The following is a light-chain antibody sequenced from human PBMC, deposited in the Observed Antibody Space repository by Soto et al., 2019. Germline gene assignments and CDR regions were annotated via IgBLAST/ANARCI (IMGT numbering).Light chain of an antibody. J-gene: IGKJ3*01. CDR2: GAS. Sequence: EIVLTQSPGTLSLSPGERATLSCRASQSVSSSYLAWYQQRPGQAPRLLIYGASSRATGIPDRFSGSGSGRDFTLTISRLEPEDLAVYYCQQFGSSPLFTFGPGTKVDVK. CDR1: QSVSSSY. CDR3: QQFGSSPLFT. V-gene: IGKV3-20*01.